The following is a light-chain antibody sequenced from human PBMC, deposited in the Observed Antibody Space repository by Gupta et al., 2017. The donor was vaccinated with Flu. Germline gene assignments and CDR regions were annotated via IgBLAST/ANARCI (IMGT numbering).Light chain of an antibody. CDR1: SSDVGGYSR. Sequence: QSAPTQPRSVSGSPGQSVTISCTGTSSDVGGYSRVSWYEQRPGKAPKLILYDVTDRPSGVPDRFSGSKSGNTPSLTISGLQADDEADYYCSSHAGRVTWVFGTGTTVTVL. J-gene: IGLJ1*01. CDR3: SSHAGRVTWV. CDR2: DVT. V-gene: IGLV2-11*01.